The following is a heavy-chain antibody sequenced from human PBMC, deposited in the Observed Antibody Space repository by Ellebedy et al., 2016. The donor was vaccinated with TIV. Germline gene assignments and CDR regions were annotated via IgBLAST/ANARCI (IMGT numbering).Heavy chain of an antibody. CDR3: ARGGGWLQLGYDY. CDR2: IYHSGST. V-gene: IGHV4-4*02. Sequence: SETLSLTCAVSGGSISSSNWWSWVRQPPGEGLEWIGEIYHSGSTNYNPSLKSRVTISVDKSKNQFSLKLSSVTAADTAVYYCARGGGWLQLGYDYWGQGTLVTVSS. D-gene: IGHD5-24*01. J-gene: IGHJ4*02. CDR1: GGSISSSNW.